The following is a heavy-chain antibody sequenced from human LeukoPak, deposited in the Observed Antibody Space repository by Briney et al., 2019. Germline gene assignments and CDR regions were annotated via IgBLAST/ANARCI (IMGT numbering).Heavy chain of an antibody. D-gene: IGHD5-18*01. J-gene: IGHJ4*02. CDR1: GFTFSSYA. CDR3: AKDRGNSYGHFDY. CDR2: ISGSGGST. Sequence: GGSLRLSCAASGFTFSSYAMSWVRQAPGKGLEWVSAISGSGGSTYYADSVKGRFTISRDNSKNTLYLQMTSLRAEDTAVYYCAKDRGNSYGHFDYWGQGTLVTVSS. V-gene: IGHV3-23*01.